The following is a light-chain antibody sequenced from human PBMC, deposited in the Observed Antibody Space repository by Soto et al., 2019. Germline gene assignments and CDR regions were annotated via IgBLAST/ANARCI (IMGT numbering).Light chain of an antibody. CDR1: YSNIGRYP. J-gene: IGLJ7*01. Sequence: QSVLIQPPSASGTPGQTVTISCSGDYSNIGRYPVNWYQQVPGMAPRLLIYVDNQRRSGVPARFSASRSGASASLAISGLQSADEADYYCAAWGANRDLLFGGGTQLTVL. CDR3: AAWGANRDLL. CDR2: VDN. V-gene: IGLV1-44*01.